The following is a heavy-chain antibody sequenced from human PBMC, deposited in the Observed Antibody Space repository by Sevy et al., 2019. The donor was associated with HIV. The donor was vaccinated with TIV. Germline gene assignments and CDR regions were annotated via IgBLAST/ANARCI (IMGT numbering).Heavy chain of an antibody. CDR3: AADRAYYYDSSGYPSLDY. D-gene: IGHD3-22*01. Sequence: ASVKVSCKASGSTFTSSAVQWVRQARGQRLEWIGWIVVGSGNTNYAQKFQERVTITRDMSTSTAYMELSSLRSEDTAVYYCAADRAYYYDSSGYPSLDYWGQGTLVTVSS. J-gene: IGHJ4*02. CDR1: GSTFTSSA. V-gene: IGHV1-58*01. CDR2: IVVGSGNT.